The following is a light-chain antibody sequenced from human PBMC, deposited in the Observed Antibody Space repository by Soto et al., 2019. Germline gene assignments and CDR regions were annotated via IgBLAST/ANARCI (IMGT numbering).Light chain of an antibody. V-gene: IGKV3-11*01. Sequence: DIALTQSPAPLSLSPGARATLSCRASQSVSSYLAWYQQKPGQAPMLLIYDASNRATGIPARFSGSGSGPDFTLTISSLEPEEFAVYYCQQRSNWLFGQGTRLEI. CDR2: DAS. CDR3: QQRSNWL. J-gene: IGKJ5*01. CDR1: QSVSSY.